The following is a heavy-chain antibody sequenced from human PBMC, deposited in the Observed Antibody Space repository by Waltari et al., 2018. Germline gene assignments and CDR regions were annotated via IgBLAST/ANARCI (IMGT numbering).Heavy chain of an antibody. CDR3: ARGTEEVRGVHFDY. V-gene: IGHV4-34*01. D-gene: IGHD3-10*01. J-gene: IGHJ4*02. CDR2: INHSGST. Sequence: PPGKGLWWIGEINHSGSTNYNPSLKSRVTISVDTSKNQFSLKLSSVTAADTAVYYCARGTEEVRGVHFDYWGQGTLVTVSS.